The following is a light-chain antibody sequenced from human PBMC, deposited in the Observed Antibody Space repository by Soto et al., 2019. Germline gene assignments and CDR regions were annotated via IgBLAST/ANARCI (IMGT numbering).Light chain of an antibody. J-gene: IGKJ4*01. V-gene: IGKV3-15*01. Sequence: EIVMTQSPATLSVSPGERATLSCRASQSVSSNLAWYQQKPGQAPRLLIYGASTRATGIPARFSGSGSGTEFNLTISSLQSEDFAVYYCQQYNNWLRTFGGGTKVEIK. CDR3: QQYNNWLRT. CDR1: QSVSSN. CDR2: GAS.